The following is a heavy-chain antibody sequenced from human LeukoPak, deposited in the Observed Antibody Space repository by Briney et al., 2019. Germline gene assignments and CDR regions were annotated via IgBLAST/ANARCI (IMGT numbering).Heavy chain of an antibody. Sequence: SQTLSLTCAVSGDSISSGDYSWSWIRQPPGKGLEWIGYIFHSGNTYYNPSLKSRVTISVDRSKNQFSLKLNSVTAADTAVYYCARDAYNYGYSFDPWGQGTLVTVSS. D-gene: IGHD5-18*01. CDR2: IFHSGNT. CDR1: GDSISSGDYS. CDR3: ARDAYNYGYSFDP. V-gene: IGHV4-30-2*01. J-gene: IGHJ5*02.